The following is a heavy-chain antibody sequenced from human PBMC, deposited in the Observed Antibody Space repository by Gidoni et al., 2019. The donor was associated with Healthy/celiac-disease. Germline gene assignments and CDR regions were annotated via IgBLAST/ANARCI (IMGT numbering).Heavy chain of an antibody. D-gene: IGHD3-22*01. CDR2: IYYSGST. J-gene: IGHJ6*02. CDR3: ARDGLMGYYGSSGSKGRGYYYGMDV. V-gene: IGHV4-59*01. Sequence: QVQLQESGPGLVKPSDTLSLTCTVSGGSLSSYYWSWLRQPPGKGLEWIGYIYYSGSTNYNPSLKSRVTISVDTSKNQFSLKLSSVTAADTAVYYCARDGLMGYYGSSGSKGRGYYYGMDVWGQGTTVTVSS. CDR1: GGSLSSYY.